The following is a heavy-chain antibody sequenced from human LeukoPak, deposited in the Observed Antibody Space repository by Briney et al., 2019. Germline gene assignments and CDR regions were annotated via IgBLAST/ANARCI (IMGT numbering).Heavy chain of an antibody. CDR2: IYYSGST. CDR3: ARFAGGPKAYSSSWYSFDY. D-gene: IGHD6-13*01. J-gene: IGHJ4*02. CDR1: GASISSSSYY. Sequence: SETLSLTCNVSGASISSSSYYWSWIRQPPGKGLEWVGYIYYSGSTNYNPSLKSRVTISVDTSKNQFSLKLSSVTAADTAVYYCARFAGGPKAYSSSWYSFDYWGQGTLVTVSS. V-gene: IGHV4-61*01.